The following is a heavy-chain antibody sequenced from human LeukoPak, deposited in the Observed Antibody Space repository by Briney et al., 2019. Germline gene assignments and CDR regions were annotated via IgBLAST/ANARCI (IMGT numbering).Heavy chain of an antibody. D-gene: IGHD2-15*01. Sequence: ASVKVSCKASGGTFSSYAISWVRQAPGQGLEWMGGIIPIFGTANYAQKFQGRVTITADESTSTAYMELSSLRSEDTAVYYCARDGFMGPYSRPGGYYYGMDVWGQGTTVTVSS. CDR2: IIPIFGTA. J-gene: IGHJ6*02. CDR1: GGTFSSYA. CDR3: ARDGFMGPYSRPGGYYYGMDV. V-gene: IGHV1-69*13.